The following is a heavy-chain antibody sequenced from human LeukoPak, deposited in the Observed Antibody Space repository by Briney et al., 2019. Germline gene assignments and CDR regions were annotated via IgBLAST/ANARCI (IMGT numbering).Heavy chain of an antibody. CDR1: GYTFTGYY. CDR3: ARPYYDYYYGMDV. J-gene: IGHJ6*02. Sequence: SVKGSCTASGYTFTGYYMHWGRQAPGQGLEWMGRINPNSSGTNYAQKFQGRVTMTRDTSISTAYMELSRLRSDDTAVYYCARPYYDYYYGMDVWGQGTTVTVSS. CDR2: INPNSSGT. V-gene: IGHV1-2*06.